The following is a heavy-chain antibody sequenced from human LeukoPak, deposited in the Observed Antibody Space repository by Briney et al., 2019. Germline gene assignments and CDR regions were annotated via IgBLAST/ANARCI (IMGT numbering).Heavy chain of an antibody. D-gene: IGHD1-26*01. Sequence: GGSLRLSCAASGFTFSGSTMHWVRQASGKGLEWVGRIRSKANNYATAYATSVKGRFTLSRDDSKNTAYLQMNSLKTEDTAVYYCIRGAASGSYYGFDVWGQEATVTVSS. CDR2: IRSKANNYAT. CDR1: GFTFSGST. J-gene: IGHJ6*02. V-gene: IGHV3-73*01. CDR3: IRGAASGSYYGFDV.